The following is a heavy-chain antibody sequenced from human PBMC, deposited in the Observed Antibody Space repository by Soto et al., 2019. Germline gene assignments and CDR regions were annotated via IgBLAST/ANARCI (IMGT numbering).Heavy chain of an antibody. CDR2: IYYSGST. V-gene: IGHV4-30-4*01. J-gene: IGHJ6*02. Sequence: SETLSLTCTVSGGSISSGDYYWSWIRQPPGKGLEWIGYIYYSGSTYYNPSLKSRVTISVDTSKNQSSLKLSSVTAADTAVYYCARGGMSGTTTYYYYGMDVWGQGTTVTVSS. CDR1: GGSISSGDYY. CDR3: ARGGMSGTTTYYYYGMDV. D-gene: IGHD1-26*01.